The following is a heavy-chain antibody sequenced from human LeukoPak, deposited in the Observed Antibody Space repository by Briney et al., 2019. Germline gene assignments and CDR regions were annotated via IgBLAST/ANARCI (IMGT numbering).Heavy chain of an antibody. CDR2: ISGSGGST. J-gene: IGHJ4*02. CDR1: GFTFSSYA. Sequence: QTGGSLRLSCAASGFTFSSYAMSWVRQAPGKGLEWVSAISGSGGSTYYADSVKGRFTISRDNSKNTLYLQMNSLRAEDTAVYYCAKVATYYYDSSGYSDYWGQGTLVTVSS. CDR3: AKVATYYYDSSGYSDY. V-gene: IGHV3-23*01. D-gene: IGHD3-22*01.